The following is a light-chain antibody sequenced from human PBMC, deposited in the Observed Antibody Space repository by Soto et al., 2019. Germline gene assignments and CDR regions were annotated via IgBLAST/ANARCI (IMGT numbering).Light chain of an antibody. Sequence: DIQMTQSPSTLSASVGDRVTITCRASQSISSWLAWYQQKPGKAPKLLIYKASSLESGVRTRFTGSGYRTEFTLTISRLQPDDFATYYCQQYNSYSPYAFGHGTKLEIK. J-gene: IGKJ2*01. CDR1: QSISSW. V-gene: IGKV1-5*03. CDR3: QQYNSYSPYA. CDR2: KAS.